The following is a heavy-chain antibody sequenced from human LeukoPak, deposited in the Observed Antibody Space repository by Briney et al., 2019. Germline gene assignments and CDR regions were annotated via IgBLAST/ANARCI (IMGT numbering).Heavy chain of an antibody. CDR3: AREGWELRGAFDI. CDR1: GFTFSSYA. CDR2: ISYDGSDK. Sequence: PGRSLRLSCAASGFTFSSYAMHWVRQAPGKGLEWVAVISYDGSDKYYADSVKGRFTISRDNSKNTLYLQMNSLRAEDTAVYYCAREGWELRGAFDIWGQGTMVTVSS. V-gene: IGHV3-30*04. J-gene: IGHJ3*02. D-gene: IGHD1-26*01.